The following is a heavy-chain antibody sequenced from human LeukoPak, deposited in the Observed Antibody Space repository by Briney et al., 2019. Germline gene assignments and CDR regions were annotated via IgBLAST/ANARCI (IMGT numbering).Heavy chain of an antibody. CDR2: IYYSGST. D-gene: IGHD1-1*01. Sequence: SETLSLTCTVSGGSISSYYWSWIRQPPGKGLERIGYIYYSGSTNYNPSLKSRVTISVDTSKNQFSLKLSSVTAADTAVYYCARHQGNWNVLYYFDYWGQGTLVTVSS. CDR3: ARHQGNWNVLYYFDY. CDR1: GGSISSYY. J-gene: IGHJ4*02. V-gene: IGHV4-59*01.